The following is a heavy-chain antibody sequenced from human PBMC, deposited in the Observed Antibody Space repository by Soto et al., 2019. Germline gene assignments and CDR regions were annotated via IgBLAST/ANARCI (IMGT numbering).Heavy chain of an antibody. CDR3: ARDALPVDTAMVRGNWFDP. CDR2: IWYDGSNK. D-gene: IGHD5-18*01. CDR1: GFTFSSYG. V-gene: IGHV3-33*01. Sequence: GGSLRLSCAASGFTFSSYGMHWVRQAPGKGLEWVAVIWYDGSNKYYADSVKGRFTISRDNSKNTLYLQMNSLRAEDTAVYYCARDALPVDTAMVRGNWFDPWGQGTLVTVSS. J-gene: IGHJ5*02.